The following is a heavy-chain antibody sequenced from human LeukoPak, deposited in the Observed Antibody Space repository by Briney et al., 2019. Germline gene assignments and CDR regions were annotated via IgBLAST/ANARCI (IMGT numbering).Heavy chain of an antibody. CDR3: AKDREPIGDRGRSSWYRIGGSFDP. J-gene: IGHJ5*02. CDR2: ISGIGGST. V-gene: IGHV3-23*01. CDR1: GFPFSSNP. D-gene: IGHD6-13*01. Sequence: QAGGPLRLSFPAPGFPFSSNPMTGFPQAPGKGRDWASAISGIGGSTYYADSVKGRFTISRDNSKNTLYLQMNSLRAEDTAVYYCAKDREPIGDRGRSSWYRIGGSFDPWGQGTLVTVSS.